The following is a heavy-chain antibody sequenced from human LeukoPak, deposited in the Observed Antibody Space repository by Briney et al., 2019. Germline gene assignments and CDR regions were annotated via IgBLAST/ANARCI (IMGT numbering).Heavy chain of an antibody. CDR1: GFTFSSYG. Sequence: GGSLRLSCAASGFTFSSYGMHWVRQAPGEGLEWVAVISYDGSNKYFAESVKGRFTISRDNSKNTLYLQMNSLRAEDTAVYYCARVATTYYYYYGMDVWGQGTTVTVSS. J-gene: IGHJ6*02. D-gene: IGHD5-24*01. CDR3: ARVATTYYYYYGMDV. CDR2: ISYDGSNK. V-gene: IGHV3-30*03.